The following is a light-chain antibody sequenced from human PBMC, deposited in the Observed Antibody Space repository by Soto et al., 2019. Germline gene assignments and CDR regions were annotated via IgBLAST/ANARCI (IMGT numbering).Light chain of an antibody. CDR3: QQYNDWPLT. J-gene: IGKJ1*01. CDR1: QSVSSN. CDR2: GAF. V-gene: IGKV3-15*01. Sequence: EIVMTQSPATLSVSPGERATLSCRASQSVSSNLAWYQQKPRQAPSLLIYGAFTRATGIPARFSGTGSGTEFTLTISILQSEDFALYYCQQYNDWPLTFGQGTKVDIK.